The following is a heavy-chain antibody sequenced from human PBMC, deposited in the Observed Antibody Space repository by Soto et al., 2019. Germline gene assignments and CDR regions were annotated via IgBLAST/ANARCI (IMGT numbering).Heavy chain of an antibody. D-gene: IGHD2-21*02. CDR1: GGSICGYY. J-gene: IGHJ6*02. Sequence: SVTLRLTWTPCGGSICGYYWRWIRQPPGQGLEWIGYIYYSGSPNYNPSLKSRVTISVDTSKNQFSLQLSSVTAADTAVYYCASAGCGGDCYSGLDYYYYGMDVWGQGTTVT. CDR3: ASAGCGGDCYSGLDYYYYGMDV. V-gene: IGHV4-59*01. CDR2: IYYSGSP.